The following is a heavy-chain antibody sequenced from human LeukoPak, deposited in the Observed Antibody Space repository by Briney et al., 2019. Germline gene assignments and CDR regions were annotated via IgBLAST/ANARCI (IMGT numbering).Heavy chain of an antibody. J-gene: IGHJ5*02. V-gene: IGHV4-39*01. Sequence: SETLSLTCTVSGGSISSSSYYWGWIRQPPGKGLEWIGSIYYSGSTYYNPSLKSRVTISVDTSKNQFSLKLSSVTAADTAAYYCARSFSLEWNWFDPWGQGTLVTVSS. CDR2: IYYSGST. CDR1: GGSISSSSYY. D-gene: IGHD3-3*01. CDR3: ARSFSLEWNWFDP.